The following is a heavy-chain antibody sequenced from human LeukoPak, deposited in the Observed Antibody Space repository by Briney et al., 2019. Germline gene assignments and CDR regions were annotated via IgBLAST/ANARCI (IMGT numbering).Heavy chain of an antibody. CDR3: ARDTVAFDI. Sequence: GRSLRLSCAASGFTFSSYAMHWVRQAPGKGLEWVAVISYDGSNTYYADSAKGRFTISRDNSKNTLYLQMNSLRAEDTAVYYCARDTVAFDIWGQGTMVTVSS. V-gene: IGHV3-30*04. CDR1: GFTFSSYA. CDR2: ISYDGSNT. J-gene: IGHJ3*02.